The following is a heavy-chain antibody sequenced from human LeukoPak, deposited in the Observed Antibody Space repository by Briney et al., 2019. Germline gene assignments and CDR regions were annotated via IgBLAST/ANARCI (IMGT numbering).Heavy chain of an antibody. Sequence: GGSLRLSCAASGFTFSSYAMHWVRQAPGKGLEWVAVISYDGSNKYYADYVKGRFTISRDNSKNTLNLHMNSLRAEDTAVYYCAKDPTHYRVWDYYETIGLSYWGQGTLVTVSS. J-gene: IGHJ4*02. D-gene: IGHD3-22*01. CDR1: GFTFSSYA. CDR3: AKDPTHYRVWDYYETIGLSY. V-gene: IGHV3-30*04. CDR2: ISYDGSNK.